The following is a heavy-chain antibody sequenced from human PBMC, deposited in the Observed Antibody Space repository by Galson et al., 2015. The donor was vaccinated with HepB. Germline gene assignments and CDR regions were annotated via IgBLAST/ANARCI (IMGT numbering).Heavy chain of an antibody. J-gene: IGHJ4*02. CDR1: GGSLGGHY. CDR3: ARSRSGMYRLIYFDS. Sequence: TLSLTCVVSGGSLGGHYWSWIRQSPGKGLQWLGEVNHGGTTQYNPSLQRRITVSIDTPKTLFSLTLKSVTAADTALYYCARSRSGMYRLIYFDSWGQGTLVTVSS. CDR2: VNHGGTT. D-gene: IGHD1-26*01. V-gene: IGHV4-34*01.